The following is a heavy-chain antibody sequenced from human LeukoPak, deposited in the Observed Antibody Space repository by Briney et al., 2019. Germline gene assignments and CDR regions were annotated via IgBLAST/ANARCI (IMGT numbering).Heavy chain of an antibody. CDR3: ARPIVGATPDAFDI. CDR1: GGSFSGYY. D-gene: IGHD1-26*01. Sequence: PSETLSLTCAVYGGSFSGYYWSWIRQPPGKGLEWIGEINHSGSTNYNPSLKSRVTISVDTSKNQFSLKLSSVTAADTAVYYCARPIVGATPDAFDIWGQGTMVTVSS. CDR2: INHSGST. J-gene: IGHJ3*02. V-gene: IGHV4-34*01.